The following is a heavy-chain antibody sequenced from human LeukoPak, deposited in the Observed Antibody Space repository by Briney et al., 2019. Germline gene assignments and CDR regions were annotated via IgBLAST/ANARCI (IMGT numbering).Heavy chain of an antibody. V-gene: IGHV3-64D*09. CDR2: ITSSGGST. D-gene: IGHD2-15*01. CDR1: GFTFISNS. CDR3: VKSSGCSHLN. Sequence: RGSLIQISSASGFTFISNSMHWVRQAPGKGLEYVSAITSSGGSTYYADSVKGRFTISRDNAKNTLYLQMSSLRAEDTAVYYCVKSSGCSHLNWGRGTLVTVSS. J-gene: IGHJ1*01.